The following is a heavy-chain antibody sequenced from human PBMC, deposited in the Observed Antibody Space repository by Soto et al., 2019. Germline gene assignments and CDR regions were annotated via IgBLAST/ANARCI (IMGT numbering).Heavy chain of an antibody. D-gene: IGHD6-19*01. CDR1: GCTLGSYA. Sequence: LRLPCGASGCTLGSYAMSWVGQAPGKGLEWVSTITGSGYSTFYADSVKGRFTSSRDSSKNTVYLQMSSLTAEDTAIYYCAKATRGRTVAGSYDSWGQGTRVTVSA. V-gene: IGHV3-23*01. J-gene: IGHJ4*02. CDR2: ITGSGYST. CDR3: AKATRGRTVAGSYDS.